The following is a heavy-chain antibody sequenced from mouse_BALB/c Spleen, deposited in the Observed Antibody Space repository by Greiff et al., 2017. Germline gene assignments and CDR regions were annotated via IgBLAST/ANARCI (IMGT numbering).Heavy chain of an antibody. J-gene: IGHJ4*01. CDR2: ISTYYGDA. V-gene: IGHV1S137*01. CDR1: GYTFTDYA. CDR3: ARPRYYAMDY. Sequence: QVQLKESGAELVRPGVSVKISCKGSGYTFTDYAMHWVKQSHAKSLEWIGVISTYYGDASYNQKFKGKATMTVDKSSSTAYMELARLTSEDSAIYYCARPRYYAMDYWGQGTSVTVSS.